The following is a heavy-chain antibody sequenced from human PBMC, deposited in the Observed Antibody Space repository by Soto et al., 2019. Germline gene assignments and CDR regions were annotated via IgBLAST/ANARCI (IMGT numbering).Heavy chain of an antibody. D-gene: IGHD3-22*01. CDR1: GGSISSYY. Sequence: SETLSLTCTVSGGSISSYYWSWIRQPPGKGLEWIGYIYYSGSTNYNPSLKSRVTISVDTSKNQFSLKLSSVTAADTAVYYCARDLHYYGSSGYRLANWFDPWGQGTLVTVSS. J-gene: IGHJ5*02. V-gene: IGHV4-59*01. CDR3: ARDLHYYGSSGYRLANWFDP. CDR2: IYYSGST.